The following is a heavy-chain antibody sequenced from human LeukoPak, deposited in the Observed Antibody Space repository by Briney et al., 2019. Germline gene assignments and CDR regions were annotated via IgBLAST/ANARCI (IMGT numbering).Heavy chain of an antibody. Sequence: GGSLRLSCAASGFTFSSYAMHWVRQAPGKGLEWVAVISYDGSNKYYADSVKGRFTISRDNSKNTLYLQMNSLRAEDTAVYYCARATRWLPHYWGQGTLVTVSS. CDR1: GFTFSSYA. D-gene: IGHD5-12*01. CDR3: ARATRWLPHY. J-gene: IGHJ4*02. CDR2: ISYDGSNK. V-gene: IGHV3-30*04.